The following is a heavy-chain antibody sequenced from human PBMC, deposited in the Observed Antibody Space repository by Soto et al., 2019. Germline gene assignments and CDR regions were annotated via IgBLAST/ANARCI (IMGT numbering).Heavy chain of an antibody. CDR3: ARDAQPQAVAGTYFDY. CDR1: GFTFTSYA. V-gene: IGHV3-23*01. CDR2: IGGSGIST. Sequence: GGSLRLSCAASGFTFTSYAMSWVRQAPGSGLEWVSGIGGSGISTFYTNSVKGRFTISRDNSKNTLYLQMNSLRAEDTAVYYCARDAQPQAVAGTYFDYWGQGTLVTVSS. J-gene: IGHJ4*02. D-gene: IGHD6-19*01.